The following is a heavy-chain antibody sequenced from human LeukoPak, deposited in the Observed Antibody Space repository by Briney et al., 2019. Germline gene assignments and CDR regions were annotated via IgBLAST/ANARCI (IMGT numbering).Heavy chain of an antibody. V-gene: IGHV5-51*01. CDR1: GYSFTSYW. CDR2: IYPGDSDT. CDR3: ARPYCSSTSCPAYFQH. Sequence: GESLKISCKGSGYSFTSYWIGWVRQMPGKGLEWMGIIYPGDSDTRYSPSFQGRVTISADKSISTAYLQWSSLKASDTAMYYCARPYCSSTSCPAYFQHWGQGTLVTVSS. J-gene: IGHJ1*01. D-gene: IGHD2-2*01.